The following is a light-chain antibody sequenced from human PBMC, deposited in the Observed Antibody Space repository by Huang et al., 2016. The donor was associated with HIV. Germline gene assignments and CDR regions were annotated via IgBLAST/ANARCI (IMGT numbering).Light chain of an antibody. CDR1: QGVSSS. CDR2: AAS. J-gene: IGKJ2*01. CDR3: QQRRNWPPYT. V-gene: IGKV3-11*01. Sequence: EVVLTQSPATLSLSPGERATLSCRASQGVSSSFAWYQQKPGQAPRLLIYAASVRATGIPARFSGSASGTDFTLTTSSLEPEDFAVYYCQQRRNWPPYTFGQGTKLEIK.